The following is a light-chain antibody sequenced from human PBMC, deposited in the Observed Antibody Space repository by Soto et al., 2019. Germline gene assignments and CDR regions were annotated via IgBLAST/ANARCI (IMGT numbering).Light chain of an antibody. Sequence: EVVMTQSPATLSVSPGEAATLSCRASQSIGSNLAWYQQKPGQPPRLLIFGSSTRATGIPGRFSGSGSGTEFTLTISSLEPEDFATYHCQQYSQCPPCPFGQGTKVDIK. CDR3: QQYSQCPPCP. CDR1: QSIGSN. J-gene: IGKJ2*02. V-gene: IGKV3-15*01. CDR2: GSS.